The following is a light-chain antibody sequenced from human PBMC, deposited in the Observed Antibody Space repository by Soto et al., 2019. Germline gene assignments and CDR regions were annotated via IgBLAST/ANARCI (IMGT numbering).Light chain of an antibody. CDR2: AAS. CDR1: QSVSSSY. CDR3: QQYGSSGT. J-gene: IGKJ1*01. Sequence: ESVLTQSPGTLSLSPVERATLSYRASQSVSSSYLAWYQQKPGQAPRLLLYAASSRATGIPDRFSGSGSGTDFTLSISRLEPEDFAVYYCQQYGSSGTFGQGTKVDIK. V-gene: IGKV3-20*01.